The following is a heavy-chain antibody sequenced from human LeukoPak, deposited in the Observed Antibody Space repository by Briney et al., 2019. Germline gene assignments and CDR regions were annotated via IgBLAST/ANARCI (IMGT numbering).Heavy chain of an antibody. J-gene: IGHJ4*02. CDR1: GASIRSYY. D-gene: IGHD5-12*01. CDR2: IYYSETT. Sequence: SETLSLTCTVSGASIRSYYWSWIRQPPGKGLEWIGNIYYSETTNYNPSLKSRVAMSVDTSKSLVSLRLSSVTATDTAVYYCARGWLQSSGLAALFDLWGQGTLVTVSS. CDR3: ARGWLQSSGLAALFDL. V-gene: IGHV4-59*12.